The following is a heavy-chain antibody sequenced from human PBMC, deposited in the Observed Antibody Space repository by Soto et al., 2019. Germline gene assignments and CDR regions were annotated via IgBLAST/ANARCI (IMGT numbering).Heavy chain of an antibody. CDR1: GFTFSSYG. V-gene: IGHV3-30*18. Sequence: QVQLVESGGGVVQPGRSLRLSCAASGFTFSSYGMHWVREAPGKGLEWVAVISYDGSNKYYADSVKGRFTISRDNSKNTLYLQMNSLRAEDTAVYYCAKASASCSGWYENYFDYWGQGTLVTVSS. J-gene: IGHJ4*02. CDR3: AKASASCSGWYENYFDY. D-gene: IGHD6-19*01. CDR2: ISYDGSNK.